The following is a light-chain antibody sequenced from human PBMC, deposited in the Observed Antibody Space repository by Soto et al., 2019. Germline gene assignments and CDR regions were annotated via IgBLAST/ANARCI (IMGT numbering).Light chain of an antibody. CDR3: QQYGSSPGFT. CDR2: GAS. Sequence: EIVLTQSPGTLYLSPGERATLPCRASQSVSSSYLAWYQQKPGQAPRLLIYGASSRATGIPDRFSGSGSGTDFTLTISRLEPEDFAVYYCQQYGSSPGFTFGPGTKVDIK. J-gene: IGKJ3*01. CDR1: QSVSSSY. V-gene: IGKV3-20*01.